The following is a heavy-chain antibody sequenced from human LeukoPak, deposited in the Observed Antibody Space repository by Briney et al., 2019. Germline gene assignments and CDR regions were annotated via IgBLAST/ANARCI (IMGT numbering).Heavy chain of an antibody. Sequence: GGSLTLSCAASGFTFTNHGLYWIRLPPGKGLEYVSGISLQGGVTYYADPVKGRFTISRDNTKTTLHFQMGLLRPVDIATYYSARDVGPGIDFSFNFDLWGQGTPVTVSS. J-gene: IGHJ4*02. CDR1: GFTFTNHG. V-gene: IGHV3-64*02. CDR3: ARDVGPGIDFSFNFDL. CDR2: ISLQGGVT. D-gene: IGHD1-14*01.